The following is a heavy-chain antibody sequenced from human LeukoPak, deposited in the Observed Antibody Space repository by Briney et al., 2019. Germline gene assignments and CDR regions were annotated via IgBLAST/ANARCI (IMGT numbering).Heavy chain of an antibody. V-gene: IGHV3-30*02. CDR1: GFTFSTYG. CDR3: AKDLTGFPDY. CDR2: IRYDGSNK. J-gene: IGHJ4*02. Sequence: PGGSLRLSCAASGFTFSTYGMHWVRQAPGKGLEWVAFIRYDGSNKYYADSVKGRFTISRDNSKNTLYLQMNSLRAEDTAVYYCAKDLTGFPDYWGQGTLVTVSP.